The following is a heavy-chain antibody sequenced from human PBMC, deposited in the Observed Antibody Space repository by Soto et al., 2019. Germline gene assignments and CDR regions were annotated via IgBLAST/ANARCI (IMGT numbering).Heavy chain of an antibody. D-gene: IGHD2-2*01. J-gene: IGHJ4*02. Sequence: SETLSLTCAVCGGSFSGYYWSWIRQPPGKGLEWIGEINHSGSTNYNPSLKSRVTISVDTSKNQFSLKLSSVTAADTAVYYCAADCSSTSCYGYWGQGTLVTVSS. CDR2: INHSGST. CDR3: AADCSSTSCYGY. CDR1: GGSFSGYY. V-gene: IGHV4-34*01.